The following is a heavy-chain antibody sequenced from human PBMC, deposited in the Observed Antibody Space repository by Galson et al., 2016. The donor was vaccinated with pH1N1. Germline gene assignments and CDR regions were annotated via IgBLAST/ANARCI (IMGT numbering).Heavy chain of an antibody. CDR3: ARQDPSGFGFYHYGMDV. D-gene: IGHD3-22*01. J-gene: IGHJ6*02. CDR1: GYSFTNYW. Sequence: QSGAEVKKPGESLKISCKGSGYSFTNYWIAWVRQMPGKGLEWMGIIYPSDSDTRYSPSFQGQVTISADTSINTAYLQWSSLQASDTAVFYCARQDPSGFGFYHYGMDVWGQGTAVTVSS. CDR2: IYPSDSDT. V-gene: IGHV5-51*01.